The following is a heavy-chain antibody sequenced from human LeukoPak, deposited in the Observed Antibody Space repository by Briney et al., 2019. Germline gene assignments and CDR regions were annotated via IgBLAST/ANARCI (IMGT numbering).Heavy chain of an antibody. CDR1: GFTFSSYA. J-gene: IGHJ3*02. V-gene: IGHV3-23*01. CDR2: ISGSGGST. Sequence: GGSLRLSCAASGFTFSSYAMSWVRQAPGKGLEWVSAISGSGGSTYYADSVKGRFTISRDNTKKRPYLQMNSPRAGATAVYYCAKDPPLEPYYYDSSGYLDAFDIWGQGTMVTVSS. CDR3: AKDPPLEPYYYDSSGYLDAFDI. D-gene: IGHD3-22*01.